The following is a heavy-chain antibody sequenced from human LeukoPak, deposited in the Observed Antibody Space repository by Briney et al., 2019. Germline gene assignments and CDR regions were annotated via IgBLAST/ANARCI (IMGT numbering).Heavy chain of an antibody. CDR2: ISGSGGST. Sequence: GGSLRLSCAASGFTFRNYGMSWVRQAPGKGLEWVSAISGSGGSTYYADSVKGRFTISRDNSKNTLYLQMDSLRAEDAAVYYCAKASYDSSGYYSPAEYFQHWGQGTLVTVSS. J-gene: IGHJ1*01. D-gene: IGHD3-22*01. V-gene: IGHV3-23*01. CDR1: GFTFRNYG. CDR3: AKASYDSSGYYSPAEYFQH.